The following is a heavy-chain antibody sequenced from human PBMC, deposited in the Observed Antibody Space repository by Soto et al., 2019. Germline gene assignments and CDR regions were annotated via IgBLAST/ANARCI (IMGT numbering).Heavy chain of an antibody. J-gene: IGHJ6*02. V-gene: IGHV3-30*18. D-gene: IGHD1-26*01. CDR3: GKDVGDYVPYYYGVDV. CDR1: GFTFKTHA. CDR2: IAHDGNEK. Sequence: QVQLVESGGGVVQPGTSLRLSCAASGFTFKTHAMHWVRQAPGKGLEWMAVIAHDGNEKFYADSVKGRFNISRDNSKNALYLQINTLRNEDTAVYYCGKDVGDYVPYYYGVDVWGQGTTVTVSS.